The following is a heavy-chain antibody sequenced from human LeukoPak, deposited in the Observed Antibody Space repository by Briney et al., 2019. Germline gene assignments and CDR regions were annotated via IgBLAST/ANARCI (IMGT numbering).Heavy chain of an antibody. CDR1: AVSISNGGYY. Sequence: PSETLSLTCTVSAVSISNGGYYWRWLRQHPGKGREWIAYIYYSGSTYYDPSLKSRVSISVDTAKNQYSLKLNSGTAADTAVYYWARGPTYSGSHYWGQGTLVTVSS. J-gene: IGHJ4*02. CDR3: ARGPTYSGSHY. CDR2: IYYSGST. D-gene: IGHD1-26*01. V-gene: IGHV4-31*03.